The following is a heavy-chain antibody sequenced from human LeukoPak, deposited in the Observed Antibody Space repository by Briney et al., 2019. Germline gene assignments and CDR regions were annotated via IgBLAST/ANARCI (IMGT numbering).Heavy chain of an antibody. V-gene: IGHV3-20*04. CDR2: INWNGVST. Sequence: GGSLRLSCAASGFTFDDYGMSWVRQAPGKGLEWVSGINWNGVSTGYVDSVKGRFTISRDNAKNSLYLQMNSLRAEDTAVYYCARHSRSRGYYYDSSGYIDYWGQGTLVTVSS. CDR1: GFTFDDYG. CDR3: ARHSRSRGYYYDSSGYIDY. D-gene: IGHD3-22*01. J-gene: IGHJ4*02.